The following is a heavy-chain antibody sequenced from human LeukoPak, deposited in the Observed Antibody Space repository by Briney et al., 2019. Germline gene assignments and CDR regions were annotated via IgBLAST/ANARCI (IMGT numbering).Heavy chain of an antibody. CDR2: IYYSGST. Sequence: PSQTLSLTCTVSGGSISSGDYYWSWIRQPPGKGLEWIGYIYYSGSTYYNPSLKSRVTLSVDTSKNQFSLKLSSVTAADTAVYYCARVGVGGYDWEYYFDYWGQGTLVTVSS. J-gene: IGHJ4*02. CDR3: ARVGVGGYDWEYYFDY. V-gene: IGHV4-30-4*08. CDR1: GGSISSGDYY. D-gene: IGHD5-12*01.